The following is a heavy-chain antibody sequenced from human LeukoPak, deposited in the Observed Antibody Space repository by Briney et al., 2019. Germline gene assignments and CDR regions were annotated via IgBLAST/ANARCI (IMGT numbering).Heavy chain of an antibody. CDR1: GFTFSSYS. CDR2: IYYSGST. D-gene: IGHD1-26*01. J-gene: IGHJ3*02. Sequence: LRLSCAAAGFTFSSYSMNWVRQPPGKGLEWIGYIYYSGSTYYNPSLKSRVTISVDTSKNQFSLKLSSVTAADTAVYYCASSGSYFRWFTFDIWGQGTMVTVSS. V-gene: IGHV4-30-4*08. CDR3: ASSGSYFRWFTFDI.